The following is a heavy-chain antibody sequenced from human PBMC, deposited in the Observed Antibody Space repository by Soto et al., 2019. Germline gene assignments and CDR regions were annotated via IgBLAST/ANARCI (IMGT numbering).Heavy chain of an antibody. CDR3: ARASSSWYYYFDY. J-gene: IGHJ4*02. V-gene: IGHV3-74*01. CDR1: GFTFSSYW. Sequence: GSLRLSCAASGFTFSSYWMHWVRQAPGKGLVWVSRINSDGSSTSYADSVKGRFTISRDNAKNTLYLQMNSLRAEDTAVYYCARASSSWYYYFDYWGQGTLVTVSS. CDR2: INSDGSST. D-gene: IGHD6-13*01.